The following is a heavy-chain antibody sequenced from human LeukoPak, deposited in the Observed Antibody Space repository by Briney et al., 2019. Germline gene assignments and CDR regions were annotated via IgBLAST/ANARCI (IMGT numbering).Heavy chain of an antibody. CDR3: AKGRGKRNSSSWYDY. Sequence: PGGSLRLSCAASGFTFSSYGMHWVRQAPGKGLEWVAVISYDGSNKYYADSVKGRFTISRDNSKNTLYLQMNSLRAEDTAVYYCAKGRGKRNSSSWYDYWDQGTLVTVSS. J-gene: IGHJ4*02. V-gene: IGHV3-30*18. CDR2: ISYDGSNK. CDR1: GFTFSSYG. D-gene: IGHD6-13*01.